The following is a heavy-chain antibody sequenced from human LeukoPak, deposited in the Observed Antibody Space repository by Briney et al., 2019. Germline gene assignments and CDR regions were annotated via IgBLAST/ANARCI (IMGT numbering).Heavy chain of an antibody. Sequence: RPGRSLRLSCAASGFTFSSYGMHWVRQAPGKGLEWVAVISYDGSNKYYADSVKGRFTISRDNSKDTLYLQMNSLRAEDTAVYYCAKDRNPVPSIAAADGFDYWGQGTLVTVSS. D-gene: IGHD6-13*01. J-gene: IGHJ4*02. CDR2: ISYDGSNK. CDR1: GFTFSSYG. CDR3: AKDRNPVPSIAAADGFDY. V-gene: IGHV3-30*18.